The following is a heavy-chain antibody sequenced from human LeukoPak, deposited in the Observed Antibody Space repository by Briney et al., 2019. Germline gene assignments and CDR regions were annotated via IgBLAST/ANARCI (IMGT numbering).Heavy chain of an antibody. CDR2: INHSGST. D-gene: IGHD6-13*01. J-gene: IGHJ4*02. CDR1: GGSFSGYY. Sequence: SETLSLTCAIYGGSFSGYYWSWIRQPPGEGLEWIGEINHSGSTNYNPSLKSRVIISVDTSKNQFSLKLSSVTAADTAVYSCARGGSSSFRIWGQGTLVTVSS. CDR3: ARGGSSSFRI. V-gene: IGHV4-34*01.